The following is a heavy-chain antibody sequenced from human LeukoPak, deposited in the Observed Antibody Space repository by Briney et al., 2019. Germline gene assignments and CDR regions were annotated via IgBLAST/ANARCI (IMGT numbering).Heavy chain of an antibody. D-gene: IGHD6-6*01. V-gene: IGHV3-30*18. CDR2: ISYDGSNK. CDR3: AKRPDYYYYGMDV. J-gene: IGHJ6*02. Sequence: GGSLRLSCAASGFTFSSYGMHWVRQAPGKGLEWVAVISYDGSNKYYADSVKGRFTISRDNSKNTLYLQMNSLRAEDTAVYYCAKRPDYYYYGMDVWGQGTTVTVSS. CDR1: GFTFSSYG.